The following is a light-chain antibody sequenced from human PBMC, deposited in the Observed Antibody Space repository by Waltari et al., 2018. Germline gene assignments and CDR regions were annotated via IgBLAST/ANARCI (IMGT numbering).Light chain of an antibody. CDR2: WAS. Sequence: DILMTQSPDSLAVSLRERATINCKSSQSVLYSSSNTNHLAWYQQKPGQPPRLLISWASSRESGVPDRFSGSGSGTDFTLTISGLQTEDVAVYYCQQYYSTPLTFGPGTKVDI. V-gene: IGKV4-1*01. J-gene: IGKJ3*01. CDR3: QQYYSTPLT. CDR1: QSVLYSSSNTNH.